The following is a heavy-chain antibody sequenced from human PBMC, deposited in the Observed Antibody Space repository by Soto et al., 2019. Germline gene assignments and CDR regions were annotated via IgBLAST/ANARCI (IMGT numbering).Heavy chain of an antibody. D-gene: IGHD6-19*01. CDR1: GYTFTSYD. CDR2: MNPNSGNT. Sequence: ASVKVSCKASGYTFTSYDINWVRQATGQGLEWMGWMNPNSGNTGYAQKFQGRVTMTRNTSISTAYMELSSLGSEDTAVYYCARRIAVAGTWWFDPWGQGTLVTVSS. J-gene: IGHJ5*02. CDR3: ARRIAVAGTWWFDP. V-gene: IGHV1-8*01.